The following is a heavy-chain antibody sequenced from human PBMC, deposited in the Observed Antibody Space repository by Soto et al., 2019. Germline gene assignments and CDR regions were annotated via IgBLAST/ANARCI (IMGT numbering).Heavy chain of an antibody. Sequence: EVQLVESGGGLVKPGGSLRLSCAASGFTFSRHSMNWVRQAPGKGLEWVSCIRGTGTFIYYSDSVKGRFTISRDDAKSSLYLQMNSLTAEDTAVYYCARGSVIDTGDALDIWGPGTMVTVS. J-gene: IGHJ3*02. CDR1: GFTFSRHS. V-gene: IGHV3-21*06. CDR2: IRGTGTFI. CDR3: ARGSVIDTGDALDI. D-gene: IGHD2-21*01.